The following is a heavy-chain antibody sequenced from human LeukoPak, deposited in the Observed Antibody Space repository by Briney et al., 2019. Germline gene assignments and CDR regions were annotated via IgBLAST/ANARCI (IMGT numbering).Heavy chain of an antibody. CDR1: GYTFTGYY. D-gene: IGHD3-22*01. V-gene: IGHV1-2*02. J-gene: IGHJ4*02. CDR3: AREGYYDSSGYRDY. Sequence: EASVKVSCKASGYTFTGYYMHWVRQAPGQGLEWMGWINPNSGGTNYAQKFQGRVTMTRDTSISTAYMELSRLRSDDTAVYYCAREGYYDSSGYRDYWGQGTLVTVSS. CDR2: INPNSGGT.